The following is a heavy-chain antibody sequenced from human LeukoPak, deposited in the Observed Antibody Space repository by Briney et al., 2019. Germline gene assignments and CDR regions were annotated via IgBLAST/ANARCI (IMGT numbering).Heavy chain of an antibody. J-gene: IGHJ4*02. D-gene: IGHD4-17*01. CDR1: GYSFSNYW. CDR2: IYPGDSDT. V-gene: IGHV5-51*01. Sequence: PGESLKISCKGSGYSFSNYWIGWVRQMPGKGLEWMGIIYPGDSDTRYSPSFQGQVTMSADKSLNTAYLQWSSLKASDTAMYYCARQATVTTNFDSWGQGTLVTVSS. CDR3: ARQATVTTNFDS.